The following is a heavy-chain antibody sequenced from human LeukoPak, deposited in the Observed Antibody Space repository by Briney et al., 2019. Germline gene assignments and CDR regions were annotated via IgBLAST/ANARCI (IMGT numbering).Heavy chain of an antibody. V-gene: IGHV1-46*01. CDR1: GYTFTGYY. CDR3: ARGYPMDWNYFDY. J-gene: IGHJ4*02. CDR2: INPSDGST. Sequence: ASVKVSCKASGYTFTGYYMNWVRQAPGQGLEWMGIINPSDGSTSSAQRFQGRVTMTRDTSTSTVYMELSSLRSEDTAVYYCARGYPMDWNYFDYWGQGMLVTVCS. D-gene: IGHD3/OR15-3a*01.